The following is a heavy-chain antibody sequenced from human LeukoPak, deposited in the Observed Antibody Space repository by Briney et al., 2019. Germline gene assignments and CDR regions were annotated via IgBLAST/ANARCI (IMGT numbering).Heavy chain of an antibody. D-gene: IGHD2-2*01. CDR3: ASSVVSAAIDY. CDR2: ISSSGSTI. CDR1: GFTFSSYE. V-gene: IGHV3-48*03. Sequence: GGSLRLSCAASGFTFSSYEMNWVRQAPGKGLEWVSYISSSGSTIYYADSVKGRFTISRDNAKNSLYLQMNSLRAEDTAVYYCASSVVSAAIDYWGQGTLVTVSS. J-gene: IGHJ4*02.